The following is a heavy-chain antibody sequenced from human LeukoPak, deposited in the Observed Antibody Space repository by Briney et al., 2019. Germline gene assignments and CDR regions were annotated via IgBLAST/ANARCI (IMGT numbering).Heavy chain of an antibody. CDR3: ARGGHCTNGVCSHYYYYMDV. D-gene: IGHD2-8*01. J-gene: IGHJ6*03. Sequence: PSETLSLTCTVSGGSIRNYYWSWIRQPPGKGLEWIGYIYYSGSTNYNPSLKSRVTISVDKSKNQFSLKLSSVTAADTAVYYCARGGHCTNGVCSHYYYYMDVWGKGTTVTVSS. CDR1: GGSIRNYY. CDR2: IYYSGST. V-gene: IGHV4-59*12.